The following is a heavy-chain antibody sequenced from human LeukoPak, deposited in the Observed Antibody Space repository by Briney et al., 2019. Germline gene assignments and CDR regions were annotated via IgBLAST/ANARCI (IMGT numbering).Heavy chain of an antibody. CDR3: ARARRQVVSAASYYYYYYMDV. J-gene: IGHJ6*03. CDR2: IGTAGDT. D-gene: IGHD2-2*01. CDR1: GFTFSSYD. Sequence: GGSLRLSCAASGFTFSSYDMHWVRQATGKGLEWVSAIGTAGDTYYPGSVKGRFTISRENAKNSLYLQMNSLRAGDTAVYYCARARRQVVSAASYYYYYYMDVWGKGTTVTVSS. V-gene: IGHV3-13*01.